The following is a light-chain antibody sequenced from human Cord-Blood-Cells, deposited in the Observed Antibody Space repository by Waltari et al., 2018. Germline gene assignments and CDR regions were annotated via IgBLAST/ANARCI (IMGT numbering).Light chain of an antibody. Sequence: QSALTQPASVSGSPGQSITLSCTGTSSDVGGYNYFPWYQQHPGKAPKLMIYDVSNRPSGVSNRFSGSKSGNTASLTISGLQAEDEADYYCSSYTSSSTWVFGGGTKLTVL. CDR3: SSYTSSSTWV. V-gene: IGLV2-14*03. CDR2: DVS. CDR1: SSDVGGYNY. J-gene: IGLJ3*02.